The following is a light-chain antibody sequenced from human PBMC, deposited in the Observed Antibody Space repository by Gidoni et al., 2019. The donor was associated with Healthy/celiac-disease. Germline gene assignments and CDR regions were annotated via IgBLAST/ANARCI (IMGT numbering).Light chain of an antibody. V-gene: IGLV2-14*01. J-gene: IGLJ3*02. CDR2: EVS. Sequence: QSALTQPASASGSPGLSITISRTGTSSAVGGYNYVSWYQQHPGKAPNLMIYEVSNRPSGVSTRFAGSKSGNTASLTISGLQAEDEADYYCSSYTSSSTWVFGGGTKLTVL. CDR1: SSAVGGYNY. CDR3: SSYTSSSTWV.